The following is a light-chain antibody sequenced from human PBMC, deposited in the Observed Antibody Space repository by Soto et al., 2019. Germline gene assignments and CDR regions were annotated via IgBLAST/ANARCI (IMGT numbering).Light chain of an antibody. CDR2: VVS. CDR1: QGIRND. Sequence: DIQMTQSPSSLSASVGDRVTITCRASQGIRNDLLGWYQQKPGKAPKCLIYVVSSLQSGVPSRFSGSGSGTEFTLTISSLQPEDFAPYYCLQHDTYPLTFGQGTKVEIK. V-gene: IGKV1-17*01. CDR3: LQHDTYPLT. J-gene: IGKJ1*01.